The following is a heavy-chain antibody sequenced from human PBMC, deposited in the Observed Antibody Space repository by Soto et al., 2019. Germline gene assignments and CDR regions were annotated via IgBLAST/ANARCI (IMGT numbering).Heavy chain of an antibody. CDR3: ARVGSRTDAFDI. CDR2: INPSGGST. V-gene: IGHV1-46*01. J-gene: IGHJ3*02. CDR1: GYTFTSYY. Sequence: ASVKVSCKASGYTFTSYYMHWVRQAPGQGLEWMGIINPSGGSTSYAQKFQGRVTMTRDTSTSTVYVELSSLRSEDTAVYYCARVGSRTDAFDIWGQGTMVTVSS. D-gene: IGHD3-10*01.